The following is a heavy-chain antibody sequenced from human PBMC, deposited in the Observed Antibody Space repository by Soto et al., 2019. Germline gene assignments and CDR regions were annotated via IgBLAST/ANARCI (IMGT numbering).Heavy chain of an antibody. Sequence: PGGSLRLSCAASGFTFSSYAMSWVRQAPGKGLEWVSAISGSGGSTYYADSVKGRFTISRDNSKNTLYLQMNSLRAEDTAVYYCAKGNPIRLGELSAIYYYYYGMDVWGQGTTVTVSS. CDR3: AKGNPIRLGELSAIYYYYYGMDV. J-gene: IGHJ6*02. D-gene: IGHD3-16*02. CDR1: GFTFSSYA. V-gene: IGHV3-23*01. CDR2: ISGSGGST.